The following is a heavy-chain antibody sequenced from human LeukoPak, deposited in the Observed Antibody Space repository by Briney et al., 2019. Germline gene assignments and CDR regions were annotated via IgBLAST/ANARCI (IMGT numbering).Heavy chain of an antibody. Sequence: GGSLTLSCAASGFTLSSYAMSWVRQAPGKGLEWVSAISDSGGSNYYGDSVKGRFTISRDNSKNTLYLQMNSLRAEDTAVYYCAKDSSGNYGVNDYWGQGTLVTVSS. CDR1: GFTLSSYA. D-gene: IGHD4-11*01. CDR2: ISDSGGSN. CDR3: AKDSSGNYGVNDY. V-gene: IGHV3-23*01. J-gene: IGHJ4*02.